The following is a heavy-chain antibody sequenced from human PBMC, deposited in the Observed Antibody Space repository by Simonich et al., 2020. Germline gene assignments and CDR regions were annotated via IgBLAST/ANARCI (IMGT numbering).Heavy chain of an antibody. CDR2: SSSIISDR. Sequence: EVQLVESGGGLVKPGGSLRLSCAASGFTFSSYSMNWIRQAPGEGLGWVSSSSSIISDRYYADSVKGRFTISRDNAKNSLYLQMNSLRAEDTAVYYCARANERDYWGQGTLVTVSS. CDR3: ARANERDY. V-gene: IGHV3-21*01. CDR1: GFTFSSYS. D-gene: IGHD1-1*01. J-gene: IGHJ4*02.